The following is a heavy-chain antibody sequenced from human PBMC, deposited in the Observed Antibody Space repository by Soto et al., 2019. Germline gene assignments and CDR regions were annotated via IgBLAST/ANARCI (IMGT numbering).Heavy chain of an antibody. J-gene: IGHJ4*02. D-gene: IGHD5-12*01. CDR1: GGSISIYY. V-gene: IGHV4-59*01. CDR2: IYYSGTH. CDR3: ARVQMATLYFDY. Sequence: TSETLSLTCAVSGGSISIYYWSWFRQPPGRGLEWIGYIYYSGTHKYNPSLKSRLTISVDTSKNQFSLRLNSVTAADTAVYYCARVQMATLYFDYWGQGALVTVSS.